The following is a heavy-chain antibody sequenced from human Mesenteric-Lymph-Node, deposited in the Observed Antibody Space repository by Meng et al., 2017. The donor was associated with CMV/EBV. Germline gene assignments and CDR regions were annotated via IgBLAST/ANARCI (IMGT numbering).Heavy chain of an antibody. CDR2: INPSDGNT. Sequence: ASVKVSCKASGYTFTSYYLHWVRQAPGQGLEWMGIINPSDGNTNYAQKFQGRVTMNRGTSTSTVYMELSNLRSEDTAVFYCARAGNSWSDFDSWGQGTLVTVSS. V-gene: IGHV1-46*01. CDR3: ARAGNSWSDFDS. D-gene: IGHD4-11*01. CDR1: GYTFTSYY. J-gene: IGHJ4*02.